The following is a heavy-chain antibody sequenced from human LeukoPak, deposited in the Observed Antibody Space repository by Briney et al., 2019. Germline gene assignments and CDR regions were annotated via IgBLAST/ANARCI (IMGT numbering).Heavy chain of an antibody. CDR3: ARGSRSAGSGSYYDFDY. Sequence: SQTLSLTCAISGDSVSTNSATWNWIRPSPSRGLEWLGRTYYRSKWYNDYAVSVKSRVTINPDTSKNQFSLQLNSVTPEDTAVYYCARGSRSAGSGSYYDFDYWGQGTLVTVSS. D-gene: IGHD3-10*01. V-gene: IGHV6-1*01. CDR1: GDSVSTNSAT. J-gene: IGHJ4*02. CDR2: TYYRSKWYN.